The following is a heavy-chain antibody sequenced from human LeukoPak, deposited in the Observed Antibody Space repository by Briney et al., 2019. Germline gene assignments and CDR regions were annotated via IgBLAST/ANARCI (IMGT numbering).Heavy chain of an antibody. D-gene: IGHD2-15*01. V-gene: IGHV3-72*01. J-gene: IGHJ4*02. CDR2: TKNKVNKYAT. CDR3: VRWLSGSSE. CDR1: GFMFSSNW. Sequence: GGSLRLSCAASGFMFSSNWMSWVRQAPGKGLEWVGHTKNKVNKYATEYAASVKGGFTISRDDSRNSVYLQMNSLKTEGTAVYYCVRWLSGSSEWGQGTLVTVSS.